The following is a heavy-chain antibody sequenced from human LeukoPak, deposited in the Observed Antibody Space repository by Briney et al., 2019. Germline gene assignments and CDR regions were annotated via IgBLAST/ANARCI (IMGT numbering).Heavy chain of an antibody. V-gene: IGHV3-15*01. D-gene: IGHD5-18*01. CDR1: GFTFSNAC. CDR2: IKGKTDGGTT. Sequence: GGSLRLACAASGFTFSNACMSWVRQAPGKGLEWVGHIKGKTDGGTTDYAAPVQGRFTISRDDSKNTLFLQMNSLKTEDTAVYYCTTGTWIQLWLADYWGQGTLVTVSS. CDR3: TTGTWIQLWLADY. J-gene: IGHJ4*02.